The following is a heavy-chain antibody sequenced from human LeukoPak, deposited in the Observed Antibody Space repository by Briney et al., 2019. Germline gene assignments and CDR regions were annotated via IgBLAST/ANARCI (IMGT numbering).Heavy chain of an antibody. CDR2: IVYSGST. D-gene: IGHD5-24*01. CDR1: GGSISSYY. CDR3: ARHREMDSYDAFDM. J-gene: IGHJ3*02. Sequence: SETLSLTCTVSGGSISSYYWSWIRQPPGKGLEWIGFIVYSGSTNYNPSLKSRVTISIDTSNNQFSLKLSSVTAADTAVYYCARHREMDSYDAFDMWGQGTMVTVSS. V-gene: IGHV4-59*08.